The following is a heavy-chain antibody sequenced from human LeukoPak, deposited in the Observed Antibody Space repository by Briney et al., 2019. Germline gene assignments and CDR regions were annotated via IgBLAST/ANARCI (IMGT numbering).Heavy chain of an antibody. CDR1: GGSISSSSYY. V-gene: IGHV4-39*01. Sequence: PSETLSLTCTVSGGSISSSSYYWGWIRQPPGKGLEWIGSIYYSGSTYYNPSLKSRVTISVDSSKNQFSLKLSSVTAADTAVYYCARHSTVPAATVNWGQGTLVTVSS. D-gene: IGHD2-2*01. CDR2: IYYSGST. J-gene: IGHJ4*02. CDR3: ARHSTVPAATVN.